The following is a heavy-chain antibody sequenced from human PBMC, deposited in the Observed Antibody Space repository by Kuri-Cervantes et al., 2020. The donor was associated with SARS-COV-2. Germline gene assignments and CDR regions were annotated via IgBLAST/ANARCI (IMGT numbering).Heavy chain of an antibody. CDR1: GFTFSSYA. CDR2: ISGSGGST. J-gene: IGHJ4*02. CDR3: ARDKKWELLLFLFDY. D-gene: IGHD1-26*01. Sequence: GGSLRLSCAASGFTFSSYAMSWVRQAPGKGLEWVSAISGSGGSTYYADSVKGRFTISRDNSKNTLYLQMNSLRAEDTAVCYCARDKKWELLLFLFDYWGQGTLVTVSS. V-gene: IGHV3-23*01.